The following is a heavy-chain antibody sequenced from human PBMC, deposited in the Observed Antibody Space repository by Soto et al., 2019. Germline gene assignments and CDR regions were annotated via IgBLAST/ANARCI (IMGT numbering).Heavy chain of an antibody. Sequence: GGSLRLSCAASGFTFTSYAMSWVRQAPGKGLEWVSAISGSGGSTYYADSVKGRFTISRDNSKNTLYLQMNSLRAEDTAVYYCAKDPLGAVAVKRDYWGQGTLVTVSS. J-gene: IGHJ4*02. D-gene: IGHD6-19*01. CDR1: GFTFTSYA. CDR2: ISGSGGST. V-gene: IGHV3-23*01. CDR3: AKDPLGAVAVKRDY.